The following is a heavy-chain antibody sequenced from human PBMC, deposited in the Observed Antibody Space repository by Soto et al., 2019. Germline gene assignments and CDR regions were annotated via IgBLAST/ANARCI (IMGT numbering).Heavy chain of an antibody. CDR1: GGSFSGYY. D-gene: IGHD3-3*01. J-gene: IGHJ5*02. CDR3: ARDFWSGYYPGRRQRTQLPIPTNWFDP. V-gene: IGHV4-34*01. CDR2: INHSGST. Sequence: SETLSLTCAVYGGSFSGYYWSWIRQPPGKGLEWIGEINHSGSTNYNPSLKSRVTVSVDTSKNQFSLKLSSVTAADTAVYYCARDFWSGYYPGRRQRTQLPIPTNWFDPWGQGTLVTVSS.